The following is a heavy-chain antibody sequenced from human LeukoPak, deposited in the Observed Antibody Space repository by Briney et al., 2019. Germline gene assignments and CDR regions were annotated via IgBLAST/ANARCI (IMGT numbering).Heavy chain of an antibody. CDR2: IYHIGST. CDR3: ARDSGSQKAFDI. V-gene: IGHV4-38-2*02. J-gene: IGHJ3*02. Sequence: PSETLSLTCAVSGYSTCSGYYWGWIRQPPGKGLEGIGSIYHIGSTYYNPSLKSRVTISVDTSKNQFSLKLSSVTAADTAVYYCARDSGSQKAFDIWGQGTMVTVSS. D-gene: IGHD1-26*01. CDR1: GYSTCSGYY.